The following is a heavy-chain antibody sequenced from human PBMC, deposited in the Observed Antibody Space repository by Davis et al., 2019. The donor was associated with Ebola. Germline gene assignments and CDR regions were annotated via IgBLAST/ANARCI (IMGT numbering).Heavy chain of an antibody. CDR1: GFTFSSYA. CDR2: ISYDGSNK. V-gene: IGHV3-30-3*01. Sequence: PGGSLRLSCAASGFTFSSYAMHWVRQAPGKGLEWVAVISYDGSNKYYADSVKGRFTISRDNSKNTLYLQMNSLRAEDTAVYYCAKAPDYRASHWGQGILVTVSS. J-gene: IGHJ4*02. D-gene: IGHD4-11*01. CDR3: AKAPDYRASH.